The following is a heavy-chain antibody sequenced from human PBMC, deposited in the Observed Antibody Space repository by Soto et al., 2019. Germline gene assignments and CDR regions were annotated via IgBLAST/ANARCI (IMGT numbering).Heavy chain of an antibody. J-gene: IGHJ4*02. V-gene: IGHV1-69*06. CDR1: GGTFSTYP. D-gene: IGHD3-3*01. CDR3: NRGSEYDFWSGYL. CDR2: IVPMFGTS. Sequence: QVQLVQSGAEVKKPGSSVKVSCKASGGTFSTYPINWVRQAPGQGLEWMGGIVPMFGTSKYAQKFQGRVTITADTSTNIAYMELRSLRSEDTAVYYCNRGSEYDFWSGYLWGQGTLVSVSS.